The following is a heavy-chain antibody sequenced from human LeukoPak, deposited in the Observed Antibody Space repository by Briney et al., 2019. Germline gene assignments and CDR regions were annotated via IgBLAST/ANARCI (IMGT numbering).Heavy chain of an antibody. CDR1: GESFSSYY. Sequence: SETLSLTCAVYGESFSSYYWSWIRQPPGKGLTWIGEINHSGIINYNPSLKSRVTISLDTSKSQFSLKLSSVTAADTAVYYCARGKYDSGGYYLDYWGQGTLVTVSS. CDR2: INHSGII. CDR3: ARGKYDSGGYYLDY. D-gene: IGHD3-22*01. J-gene: IGHJ4*02. V-gene: IGHV4-34*01.